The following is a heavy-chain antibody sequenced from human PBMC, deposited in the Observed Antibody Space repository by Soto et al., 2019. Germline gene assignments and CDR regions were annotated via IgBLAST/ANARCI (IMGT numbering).Heavy chain of an antibody. V-gene: IGHV4-39*01. J-gene: IGHJ4*02. CDR3: ARQSWSDFDY. CDR1: GGSISSSSYY. CDR2: IYYSGST. D-gene: IGHD6-13*01. Sequence: SETLSLTCTVSGGSISSSSYYWGGIRQPPGKGLEWIGSIYYSGSTYYNPSLKSRVTISVDTSKNQFSLKLSSVTAADTAVYYCARQSWSDFDYWGQGTLVTVSS.